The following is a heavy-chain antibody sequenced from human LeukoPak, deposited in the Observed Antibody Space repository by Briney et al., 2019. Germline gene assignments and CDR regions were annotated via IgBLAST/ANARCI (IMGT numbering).Heavy chain of an antibody. Sequence: PSETLSLTCAVYGGSFSGYYWSWIRQPPGKGLEWIGEINHSGSTNYNPSLKSRVTISVDTSKNQFSLKLNSVTAADTAVYYCASLLAARPGFDYWGQGTLVTVSS. V-gene: IGHV4-34*01. J-gene: IGHJ4*02. D-gene: IGHD6-6*01. CDR3: ASLLAARPGFDY. CDR2: INHSGST. CDR1: GGSFSGYY.